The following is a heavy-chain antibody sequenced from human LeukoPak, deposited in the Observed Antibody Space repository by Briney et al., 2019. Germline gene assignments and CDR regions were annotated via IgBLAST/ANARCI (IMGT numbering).Heavy chain of an antibody. V-gene: IGHV4-59*01. J-gene: IGHJ5*02. Sequence: PSETLSLTCAVSGGSISTYYWSWIRQPPGKGLECIGYIHYTGSTNYNPSLKSRVTISVDTSKSQFSLKLSSVTAADTAIYYCARGGYYGSGNDFRFDPWGQGTLVTVSS. CDR1: GGSISTYY. CDR3: ARGGYYGSGNDFRFDP. CDR2: IHYTGST. D-gene: IGHD3-10*01.